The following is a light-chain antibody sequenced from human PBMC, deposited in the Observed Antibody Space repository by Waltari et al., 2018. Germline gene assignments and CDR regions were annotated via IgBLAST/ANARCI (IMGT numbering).Light chain of an antibody. CDR1: QGLRNS. Sequence: DIQMTQSPSSLSASVGDRVTITCRASQGLRNSLDWYQQKPGKAPKLLLYAASRLESGVPSRFRCGGSGTEYTLNSSSLQPEDFAAYFCQQYYSTPPDTFVRGTKLEIK. CDR2: AAS. CDR3: QQYYSTPPDT. V-gene: IGKV1-NL1*01. J-gene: IGKJ2*01.